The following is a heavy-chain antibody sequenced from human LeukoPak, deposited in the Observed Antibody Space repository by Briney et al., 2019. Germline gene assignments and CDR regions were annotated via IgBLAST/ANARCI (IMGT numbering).Heavy chain of an antibody. J-gene: IGHJ4*02. CDR3: ARAGGYSGYDFDY. CDR1: GGSISSYY. D-gene: IGHD5-12*01. Sequence: SETLSLTCTVSGGSISSYYWSWIRQPPGKGLEWIGYIYYSGSTDYNPSLKSRVTISVDTSKNQFSLKLSSVTAADTAVYYCARAGGYSGYDFDYWGQGTLVTVSS. V-gene: IGHV4-59*01. CDR2: IYYSGST.